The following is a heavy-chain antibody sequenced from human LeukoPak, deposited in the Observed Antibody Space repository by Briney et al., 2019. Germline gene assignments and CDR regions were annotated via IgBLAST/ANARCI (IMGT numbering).Heavy chain of an antibody. Sequence: GGSLRLSCAASGFTFSSYAMSWVRQAPGKGLEWVSAISGSGGSTYYADSVKGRFTISRDNSKNTLYLQMNSLRAEDPAVYYCAKLRRITMVRTTRNRDALDIWGQGTMVTVSS. CDR1: GFTFSSYA. CDR2: ISGSGGST. D-gene: IGHD3-10*01. V-gene: IGHV3-23*01. J-gene: IGHJ3*02. CDR3: AKLRRITMVRTTRNRDALDI.